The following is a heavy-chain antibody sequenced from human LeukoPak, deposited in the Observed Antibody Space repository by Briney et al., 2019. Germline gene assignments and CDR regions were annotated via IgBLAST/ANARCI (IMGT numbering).Heavy chain of an antibody. CDR2: ISYDGSNK. CDR3: ARASWISTADAVW. J-gene: IGHJ4*02. D-gene: IGHD2-2*03. CDR1: GFTFSSYA. Sequence: GGSLRLSCAASGFTFSSYAMHWVRQAPGKGLEWVAVISYDGSNKYYADSVKGRFTLSRDVSRNTVYLQLNDLRVEDTAIYYCARASWISTADAVWWGQGTQVTVSS. V-gene: IGHV3-30*14.